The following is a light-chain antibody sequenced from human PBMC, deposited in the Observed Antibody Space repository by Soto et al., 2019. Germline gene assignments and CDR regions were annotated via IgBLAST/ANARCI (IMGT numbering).Light chain of an antibody. CDR2: DAS. CDR1: QTVRNNY. CDR3: QQYVSSPLT. V-gene: IGKV3-20*01. J-gene: IGKJ4*01. Sequence: ELVLTQSPGTLSLSPGARATLSCRASQTVRNNYLAWYQQKPGQAPRLLIYDASSRATGIPDRFSGGGSGTDFTLTISRLEPEDFAVYYCQQYVSSPLTFGGGTKVDIK.